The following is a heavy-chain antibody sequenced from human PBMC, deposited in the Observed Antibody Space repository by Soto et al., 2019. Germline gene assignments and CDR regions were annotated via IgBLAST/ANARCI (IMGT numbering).Heavy chain of an antibody. V-gene: IGHV1-58*02. CDR1: GFTFTSSA. CDR2: IVVGSGNT. J-gene: IGHJ6*03. D-gene: IGHD3-16*01. CDR3: AADSGIMITFGGVTSSHYYYMDV. Sequence: SVKVSCKASGFTFTSSAMQWVRQARGQRLEWIGWIVVGSGNTNYAQKFQERVTITRDMSTSTAYMELSSLRSEDTAVYYCAADSGIMITFGGVTSSHYYYMDVWGKGTTVTVSS.